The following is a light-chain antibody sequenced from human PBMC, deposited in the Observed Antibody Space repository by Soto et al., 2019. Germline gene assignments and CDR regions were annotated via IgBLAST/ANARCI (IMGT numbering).Light chain of an antibody. CDR2: DAS. J-gene: IGKJ3*01. V-gene: IGKV1-33*01. CDR3: QQYDNLPRFT. CDR1: QDISNY. Sequence: DIQMTQSPSSLSASVGHRVTITCQASQDISNYLNWYQQKPGKAPKLLIYDASNLETGVPSRFSGSGSGTDFTFTISSLQPEDIATYYCQQYDNLPRFTFGPGTKVDIK.